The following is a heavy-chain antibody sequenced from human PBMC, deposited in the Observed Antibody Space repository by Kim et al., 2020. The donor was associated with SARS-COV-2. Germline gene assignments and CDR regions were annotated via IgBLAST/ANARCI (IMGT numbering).Heavy chain of an antibody. CDR2: IYYSGST. V-gene: IGHV4-39*01. CDR1: GDSISSGSYY. Sequence: SETLSLTCTVSGDSISSGSYYWGWIRQPPGKGLEWIGSIYYSGSTYYNPSLKSRVRIFVDTSKNQFSLKVTSVTAADTAVYYCARLQWGQPIDYWGQGTLVIVSS. CDR3: ARLQWGQPIDY. D-gene: IGHD1-26*01. J-gene: IGHJ4*02.